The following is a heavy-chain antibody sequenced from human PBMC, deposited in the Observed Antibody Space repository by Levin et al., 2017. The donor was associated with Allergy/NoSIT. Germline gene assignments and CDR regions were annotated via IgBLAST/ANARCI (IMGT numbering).Heavy chain of an antibody. V-gene: IGHV4-59*01. Sequence: ASETLSLTCTVSGGSINSYYWSWIRQAPGRGLEWIGYIYYNGNTAYNPSLRSRVTTSVDTSKNQFSLKLNSVTAADTAVYYCARGSTVYNWYLSSWGQGTLVTVSS. D-gene: IGHD5/OR15-5a*01. CDR3: ARGSTVYNWYLSS. CDR2: IYYNGNT. J-gene: IGHJ5*02. CDR1: GGSINSYY.